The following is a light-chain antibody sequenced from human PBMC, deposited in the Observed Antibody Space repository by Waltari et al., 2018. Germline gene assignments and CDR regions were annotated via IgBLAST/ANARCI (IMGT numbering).Light chain of an antibody. CDR1: KSVSRT. CDR2: DAS. V-gene: IGKV3-20*01. CDR3: QHYVSLPVT. J-gene: IGKJ1*01. Sequence: IVSTQSPGTLSFSPRERATLSCRASKSVSRTLAWYQQKPGQAPRLLIYDASSRATGIPDRFSGSGSGTDFSLTISRLEPEDFAVYYCQHYVSLPVTFGQGTKVEIK.